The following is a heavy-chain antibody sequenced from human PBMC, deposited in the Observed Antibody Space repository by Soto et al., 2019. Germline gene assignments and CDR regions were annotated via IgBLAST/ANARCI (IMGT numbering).Heavy chain of an antibody. D-gene: IGHD3-9*01. V-gene: IGHV3-48*01. CDR2: ISSSSSTI. Sequence: GGSLRLSCAASGFTFSSYSMNWVRQAPGKGLEWVSYISSSSSTIYYADSVKGRFTIPRDNAKNSLYLQMNSLRAEDTAVYYCARGGVRYFDWSFDYWGQGTLVTVSS. J-gene: IGHJ4*02. CDR1: GFTFSSYS. CDR3: ARGGVRYFDWSFDY.